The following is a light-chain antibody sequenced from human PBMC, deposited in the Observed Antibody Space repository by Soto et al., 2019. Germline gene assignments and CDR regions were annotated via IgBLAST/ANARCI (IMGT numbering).Light chain of an antibody. CDR2: GAS. J-gene: IGKJ1*01. V-gene: IGKV3-20*01. Sequence: EIVMTQSPATLSVSPGERATLTCRARQSVSSNLAWYQQKPSRAPRLLIFGASSRATGIPDRFSGSGSGTDFTLTISRLEPEDFAVYFCQQFGSSPPWTFGQGTKVDIK. CDR3: QQFGSSPPWT. CDR1: QSVSSN.